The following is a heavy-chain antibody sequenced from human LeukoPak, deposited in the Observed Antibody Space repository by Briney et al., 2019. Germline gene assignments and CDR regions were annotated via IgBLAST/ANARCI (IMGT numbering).Heavy chain of an antibody. V-gene: IGHV1-8*03. J-gene: IGHJ6*03. CDR1: GYTFTSYD. Sequence: ASVKVSCKASGYTFTSYDINWVRQATGQGLEWMGWMNPNSGNTGYAQKFQGRVTITRNTSISTAYMELSSLRSEDTAVYYCARARRVRGVPPSYYYYMDVWGKGTTVTVSS. D-gene: IGHD3-10*01. CDR3: ARARRVRGVPPSYYYYMDV. CDR2: MNPNSGNT.